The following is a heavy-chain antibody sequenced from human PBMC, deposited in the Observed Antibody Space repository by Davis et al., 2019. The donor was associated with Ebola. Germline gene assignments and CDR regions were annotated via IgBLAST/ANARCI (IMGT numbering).Heavy chain of an antibody. Sequence: ASVKVSCKASGYTFTSYAMHWVRQAPGQRLEWMGWINAANGNTKYSQKFQGRVTITRDTSASTAYMELSSLRSEDTAVYYCARSSSSWYDFDYWGQGTLVTVSS. J-gene: IGHJ4*02. D-gene: IGHD6-13*01. CDR2: INAANGNT. V-gene: IGHV1-3*01. CDR1: GYTFTSYA. CDR3: ARSSSSWYDFDY.